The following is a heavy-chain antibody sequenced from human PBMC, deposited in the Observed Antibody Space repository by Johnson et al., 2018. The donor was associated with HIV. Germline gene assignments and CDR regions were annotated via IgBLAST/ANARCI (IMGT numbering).Heavy chain of an antibody. Sequence: VQLVESGGDLVQPGGSLKVSCAASGFTFSGSAMHWVRQASGKGLEWVGRIRNKANTYATAYAASVKGRFTISRDNGKNSLSLQMNTLRADDTGVYFCARGREDAWGQGTMVTVSS. CDR1: GFTFSGSA. J-gene: IGHJ3*01. D-gene: IGHD1-26*01. V-gene: IGHV3-73*02. CDR3: ARGREDA. CDR2: IRNKANTYAT.